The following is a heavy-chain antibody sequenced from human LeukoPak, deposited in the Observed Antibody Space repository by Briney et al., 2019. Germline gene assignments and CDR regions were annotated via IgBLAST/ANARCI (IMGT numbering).Heavy chain of an antibody. J-gene: IGHJ4*02. V-gene: IGHV3-9*01. D-gene: IGHD2-8*01. CDR3: AKGMYVTPGQNFDY. Sequence: GGSLRLSCAASGFTFDDYAMHWVRQAPGKGLEWVSGISWNSGSIGYADSVKGRFTISRDNAKNSLYLQMNSLRAEDTAVYHCAKGMYVTPGQNFDYWGQGTLVTVSS. CDR2: ISWNSGSI. CDR1: GFTFDDYA.